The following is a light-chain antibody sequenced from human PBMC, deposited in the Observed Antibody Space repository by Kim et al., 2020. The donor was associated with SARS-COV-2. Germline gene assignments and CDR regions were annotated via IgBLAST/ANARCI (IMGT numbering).Light chain of an antibody. CDR3: SSYTSSSTS. CDR2: DVS. Sequence: QSALTQPASVSGSPGQSLTISCTGTSSDVGGYNYVSWYQQHPGKAPKLMIYDVSKRPSGVSNRFSGSKSGNTASLTISGLQAEDEADYYCSSYTSSSTSFGGGTQLTVL. J-gene: IGLJ2*01. V-gene: IGLV2-14*01. CDR1: SSDVGGYNY.